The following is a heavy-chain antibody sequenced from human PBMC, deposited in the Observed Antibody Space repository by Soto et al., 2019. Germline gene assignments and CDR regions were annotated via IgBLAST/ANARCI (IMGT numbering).Heavy chain of an antibody. CDR3: ARGPYGYSKHNWFDP. D-gene: IGHD4-17*01. J-gene: IGHJ5*02. CDR1: GFTFRSYG. CDR2: LWYDGSTE. Sequence: QVYVVESGGGVVQPGRSLRLSCAASGFTFRSYGMHWVRQVPGKGLEWVSFLWYDGSTEYYADSVKGRLTISRDNSKNTLYLQMNNLRVDDTAEYYCARGPYGYSKHNWFDPWGRGTLVTVSS. V-gene: IGHV3-33*01.